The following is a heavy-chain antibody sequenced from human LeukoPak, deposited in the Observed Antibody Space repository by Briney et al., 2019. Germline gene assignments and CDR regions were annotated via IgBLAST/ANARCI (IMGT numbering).Heavy chain of an antibody. CDR2: IWYDGSNK. V-gene: IGHV3-33*06. J-gene: IGHJ4*02. Sequence: GGSLRLSCAASGFTFSSYGMHWVRQAPGKGLEWVAVIWYDGSNKYYADSVMGRFTISRDNSKNTLYLQMNSQRAEDTAVYYCAKVPEDSSGYYYVRGSLPDYWGQGTLVTVSS. D-gene: IGHD3-22*01. CDR3: AKVPEDSSGYYYVRGSLPDY. CDR1: GFTFSSYG.